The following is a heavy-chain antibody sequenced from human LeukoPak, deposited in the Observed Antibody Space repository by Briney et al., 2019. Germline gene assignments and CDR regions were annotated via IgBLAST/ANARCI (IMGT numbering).Heavy chain of an antibody. V-gene: IGHV3-7*03. D-gene: IGHD2/OR15-2a*01. J-gene: IGHJ4*02. Sequence: GGSLRLSCAASGFTFSSYWMTWVRQAPGKGLEWVANIKQAGTEKYYVDSVKGRFTISRDNAKNSLFLQMNSLRAEDTAVYFCARGQYFSSTYYFDYWGQGTLVTVSS. CDR2: IKQAGTEK. CDR3: ARGQYFSSTYYFDY. CDR1: GFTFSSYW.